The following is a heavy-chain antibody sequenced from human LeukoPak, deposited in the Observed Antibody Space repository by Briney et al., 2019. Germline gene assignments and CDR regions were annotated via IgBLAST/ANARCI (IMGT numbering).Heavy chain of an antibody. CDR2: ISYDGSNK. CDR3: ATSGYYYDSSGYLPFDY. V-gene: IGHV3-30*03. Sequence: PGRSLRLSCAASGFTFSSYGMHWVRQAPGKGLEWVAVISYDGSNKYYADSVKGRFTISRDNSKNTLYLQMNSLRAEDTAVYYCATSGYYYDSSGYLPFDYWGQGTLVTVSS. D-gene: IGHD3-22*01. J-gene: IGHJ4*02. CDR1: GFTFSSYG.